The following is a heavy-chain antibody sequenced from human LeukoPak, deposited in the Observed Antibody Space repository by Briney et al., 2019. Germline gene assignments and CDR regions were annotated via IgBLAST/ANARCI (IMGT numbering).Heavy chain of an antibody. V-gene: IGHV1-2*02. CDR1: GYTFTCYY. D-gene: IGHD2-15*01. J-gene: IGHJ5*02. CDR2: INPNSGGT. Sequence: GASVKVSCKASGYTFTCYYMHWVRQAPGQGREGRGWINPNSGGTNYAQKFQGRVTMTRDTSISTAYMELSRLRSDDTAVHYCARGYCSGGSCHSPYNWFDLWGQGTLVTVSS. CDR3: ARGYCSGGSCHSPYNWFDL.